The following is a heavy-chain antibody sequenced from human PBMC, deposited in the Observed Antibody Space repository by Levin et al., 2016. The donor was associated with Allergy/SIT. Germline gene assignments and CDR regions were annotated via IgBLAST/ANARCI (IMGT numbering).Heavy chain of an antibody. J-gene: IGHJ4*02. CDR3: AREMGRYGGNVLWNS. V-gene: IGHV3-20*03. CDR2: INWDGAGT. D-gene: IGHD4-23*01. Sequence: WIRQPPGKGLEWVSGINWDGAGTGYADSVKGRFTISRDDAKSSLYLQMNSLRAEDTALYYCAREMGRYGGNVLWNSWGQGTLVTVSS.